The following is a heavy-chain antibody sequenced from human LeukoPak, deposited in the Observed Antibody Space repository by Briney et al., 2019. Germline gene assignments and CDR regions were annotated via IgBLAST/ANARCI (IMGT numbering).Heavy chain of an antibody. D-gene: IGHD3-10*01. J-gene: IGHJ4*02. CDR3: ARGGYGSGSYFDY. V-gene: IGHV1-2*02. Sequence: ASVKVSCKASGYTLTGYYMHWVRQAPGQGLEWMGWINPNSGGTNYAQKFQGRVTMTRDTSISTAYMELSRLRSDDTAVYYCARGGYGSGSYFDYWGQGTLVTVSS. CDR2: INPNSGGT. CDR1: GYTLTGYY.